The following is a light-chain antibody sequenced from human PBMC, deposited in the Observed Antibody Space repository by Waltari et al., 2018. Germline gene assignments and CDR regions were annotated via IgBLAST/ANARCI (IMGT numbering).Light chain of an antibody. Sequence: QSALTQPPSASGTPGQRVTISCSGRYSNIGTAGVLWYQQVPGLAPSLLIYTNNQRPSGVPDRFSGAKSGTSASLTLSGLRSEDEAVYYCATWDANLSGPIFGGGTKLTVL. CDR3: ATWDANLSGPI. V-gene: IGLV1-47*01. CDR2: TNN. CDR1: YSNIGTAG. J-gene: IGLJ2*01.